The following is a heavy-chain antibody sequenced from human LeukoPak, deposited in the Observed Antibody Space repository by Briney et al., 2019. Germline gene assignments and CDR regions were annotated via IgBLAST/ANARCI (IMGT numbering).Heavy chain of an antibody. V-gene: IGHV3-21*01. Sequence: PGGSLRLSCAASGFTFSSYSMNWVRQAPGKGVEWVSSISSSSSYIYYADSVKGGFTISRDNAKNSLYLQMNSLRAEDTAVYYCARDLEYYGPTAYYGMDVWGQGTTATVSS. CDR2: ISSSSSYI. J-gene: IGHJ6*02. D-gene: IGHD3-10*01. CDR1: GFTFSSYS. CDR3: ARDLEYYGPTAYYGMDV.